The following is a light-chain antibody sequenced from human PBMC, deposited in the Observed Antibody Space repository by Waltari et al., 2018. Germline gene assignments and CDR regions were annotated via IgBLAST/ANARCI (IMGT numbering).Light chain of an antibody. J-gene: IGKJ1*01. CDR2: AAS. CDR1: QTISSF. CDR3: QHSYITPQT. Sequence: DIQMTQSPSSLSASVGDRVVITCRASQTISSFLNWYQHKAGQAPKLLIYAASGLQSGVPSRFSGSRSGTDFTLTISSLQPEDFATYYCQHSYITPQTFGQGTKVEIK. V-gene: IGKV1-39*01.